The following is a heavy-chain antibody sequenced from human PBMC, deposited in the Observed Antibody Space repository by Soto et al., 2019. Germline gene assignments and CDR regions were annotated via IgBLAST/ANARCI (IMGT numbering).Heavy chain of an antibody. CDR3: ASGNAYYDFWSGYYTGDNYYYYYGMDV. J-gene: IGHJ6*02. D-gene: IGHD3-3*01. Sequence: GASVKVSCKASGGTFSSYAISWVRQAPGQGLEWMGGIIPIFGTANYAQKFQGRVTITADKSTSTAYMELSSLRSEDTAVYYCASGNAYYDFWSGYYTGDNYYYYYGMDVWGQGTTVTVSS. CDR2: IIPIFGTA. CDR1: GGTFSSYA. V-gene: IGHV1-69*06.